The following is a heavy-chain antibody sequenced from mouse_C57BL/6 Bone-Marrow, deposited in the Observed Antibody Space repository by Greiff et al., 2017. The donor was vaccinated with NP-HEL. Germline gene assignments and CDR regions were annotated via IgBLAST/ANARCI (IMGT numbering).Heavy chain of an antibody. J-gene: IGHJ3*01. CDR3: EGDRDYDNDVFAY. CDR1: GFTFSSYA. V-gene: IGHV5-4*01. Sequence: EVHLVESGGGLVKPGGSLKLSCAASGFTFSSYAMSWVRQTPEKRLEWVATISDGGSYTYYPDNVKGRFTISRDNAKNNLYLQMSHLKSEDTAMYYCEGDRDYDNDVFAYWAQGTLVTVSA. CDR2: ISDGGSYT. D-gene: IGHD2-4*01.